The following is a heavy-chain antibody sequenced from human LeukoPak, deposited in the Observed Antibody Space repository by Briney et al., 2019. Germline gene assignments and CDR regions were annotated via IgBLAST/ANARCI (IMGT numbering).Heavy chain of an antibody. V-gene: IGHV1-69*02. CDR3: ARMTGFDP. CDR2: IIPILGIA. Sequence: SVKVSCKASRGTFSSYTISWVRQAPGQGLEWMGRIIPILGIANYAQRFQGRVTITADKSTSTAYMELSSLRSEDTAVYYCARMTGFDPWGQGTLVTVSS. CDR1: RGTFSSYT. J-gene: IGHJ5*02.